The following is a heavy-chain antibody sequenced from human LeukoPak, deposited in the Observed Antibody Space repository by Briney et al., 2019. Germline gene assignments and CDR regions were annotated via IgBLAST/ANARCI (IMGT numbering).Heavy chain of an antibody. D-gene: IGHD3-22*01. J-gene: IGHJ3*02. CDR3: ARDDSQGDAAFDI. V-gene: IGHV3-13*01. CDR2: IGTSGDT. CDR1: GFTFSRYE. Sequence: QSGGSLRLSCAASGFTFSRYEMHWVRQATGKGLEWVSGIGTSGDTYYGGSVKGRFTISRENAKNSLYLQMNNLGAGDTAIYYCARDDSQGDAAFDIWGHGTMVTVSS.